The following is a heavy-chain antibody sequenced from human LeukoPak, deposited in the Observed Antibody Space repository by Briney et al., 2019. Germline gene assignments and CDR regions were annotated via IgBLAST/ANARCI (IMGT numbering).Heavy chain of an antibody. Sequence: PSETLSLTCTVSGTSISNYYWSWIRQPPGKGLEWIGYTYYMGSTYYNPSLKSRVTISPDTSKNQFSLKLTSVTAADTAVYYCARGASVVVAATSWFDTWGQGTLVTVSS. CDR1: GTSISNYY. CDR2: TYYMGST. J-gene: IGHJ5*02. V-gene: IGHV4-30-4*01. CDR3: ARGASVVVAATSWFDT. D-gene: IGHD2-15*01.